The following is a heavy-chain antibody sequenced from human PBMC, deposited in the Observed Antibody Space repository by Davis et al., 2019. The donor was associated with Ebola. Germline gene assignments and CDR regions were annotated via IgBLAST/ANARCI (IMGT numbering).Heavy chain of an antibody. CDR2: IYSSGST. CDR1: GFTVKSNY. V-gene: IGHV3-53*01. CDR3: AASLDPYGDYAES. D-gene: IGHD4-17*01. J-gene: IGHJ4*02. Sequence: GGSLRLSCVVSGFTVKSNYMTWVRQAPGKGLEWVSIIYSSGSTSYAESVTGRFTISRDNSENTVSLQMNSLRAEDTAIYYCAASLDPYGDYAESWGQGTLVTVSS.